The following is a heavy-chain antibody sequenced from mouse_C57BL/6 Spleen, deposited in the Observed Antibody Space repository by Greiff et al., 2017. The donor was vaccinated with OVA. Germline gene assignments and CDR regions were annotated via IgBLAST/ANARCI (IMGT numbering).Heavy chain of an antibody. Sequence: VQLVESGPGLVQPSQSLSITCTVSGFSLTSYGVHWVRQSPGKGLEWLGVIWSGGSTDYNAAFISRLSISKDNSKSQVFFKMNSLQADDTAIYYCARIYYDYDEGYYYAMDYWGQGTSVTVSS. J-gene: IGHJ4*01. D-gene: IGHD2-4*01. V-gene: IGHV2-2*01. CDR3: ARIYYDYDEGYYYAMDY. CDR1: GFSLTSYG. CDR2: IWSGGST.